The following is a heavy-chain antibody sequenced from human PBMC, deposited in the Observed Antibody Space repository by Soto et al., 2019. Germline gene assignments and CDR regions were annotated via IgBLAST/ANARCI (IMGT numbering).Heavy chain of an antibody. J-gene: IGHJ4*02. D-gene: IGHD3-22*01. Sequence: EVQLVESGGGLVKPGGSLRLSCAASGFTFSSYSMNWVRQAPGKGLEWVSSISSSSSYIYYADSVKGRFTISRDNAKNSLYLQMNSLRAEDTAVYYCARDLGAYYDSSGYYSEWAPDYWGQGTLVTVSS. CDR2: ISSSSSYI. V-gene: IGHV3-21*01. CDR1: GFTFSSYS. CDR3: ARDLGAYYDSSGYYSEWAPDY.